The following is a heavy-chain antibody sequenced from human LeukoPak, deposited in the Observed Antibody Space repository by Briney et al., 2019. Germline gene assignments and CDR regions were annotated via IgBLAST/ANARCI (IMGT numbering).Heavy chain of an antibody. J-gene: IGHJ4*02. CDR1: RYTFTGYY. CDR2: INPNSGGT. D-gene: IGHD3-10*01. CDR3: ARVLYYYGSGSYYNLDY. V-gene: IGHV1-2*02. Sequence: ASVKVSCKASRYTFTGYYMHWVRQAPGQGLEWMGWINPNSGGTNYAQKFQGRVTMTRDTSISTAYMELSRLRSDDTAVYYCARVLYYYGSGSYYNLDYWGQGTLVTAFS.